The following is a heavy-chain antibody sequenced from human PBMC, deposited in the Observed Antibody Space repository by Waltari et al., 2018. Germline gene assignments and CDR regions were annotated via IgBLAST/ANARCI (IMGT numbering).Heavy chain of an antibody. D-gene: IGHD2-15*01. CDR1: GFTFRNYA. V-gene: IGHV3-23*01. J-gene: IGHJ4*02. CDR3: AKVVNPVGGHCDY. Sequence: EVQLLESGGGLVQRGGSLRLSCAAPGFTFRNYAMAWVRQAPGKSLEWVSSISAMGGTRKVSDAVKGRFTISRDYSKNTLYLQMDTLRAEDTAVYYCAKVVNPVGGHCDYWGQGTLVTVSS. CDR2: ISAMGGTR.